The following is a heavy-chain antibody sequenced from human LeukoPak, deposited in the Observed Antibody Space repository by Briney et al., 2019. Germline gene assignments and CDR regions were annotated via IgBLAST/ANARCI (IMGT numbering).Heavy chain of an antibody. D-gene: IGHD2-2*01. J-gene: IGHJ1*01. Sequence: PSETLSLTCTVSGGSIDSGGFYWSWIRQPAGKGLEWIGRIYASGNTNYNPSLKSRVTISVDTSKNQFSLKLNAVTAADTAVYYCARMLSAPAGEYFQHWGQGTLVTVSS. CDR3: ARMLSAPAGEYFQH. V-gene: IGHV4-61*02. CDR2: IYASGNT. CDR1: GGSIDSGGFY.